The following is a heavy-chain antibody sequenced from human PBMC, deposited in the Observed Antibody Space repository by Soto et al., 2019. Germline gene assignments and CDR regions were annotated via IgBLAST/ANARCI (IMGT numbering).Heavy chain of an antibody. CDR1: GFTFSSYS. J-gene: IGHJ4*02. CDR3: ARDLLHCGGECYPDY. Sequence: EVQLVESGGGLVQPGGSLRLSCAASGFTFSSYSMNWVRQAPGKGLEWVSYISSSSSTIYYADSVKGRFTISRDNAKNSLYLQMNSLRDEDTAVYYCARDLLHCGGECYPDYWGQGTLVTVSS. D-gene: IGHD2-21*01. V-gene: IGHV3-48*02. CDR2: ISSSSSTI.